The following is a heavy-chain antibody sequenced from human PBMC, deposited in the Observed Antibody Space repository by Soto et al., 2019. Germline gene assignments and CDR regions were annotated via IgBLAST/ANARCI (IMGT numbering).Heavy chain of an antibody. CDR1: GFTFSSYA. J-gene: IGHJ5*02. V-gene: IGHV3-23*01. CDR3: ARGVRVNDH. D-gene: IGHD2-21*01. Sequence: EVQLLESGGGLVQPGGSLRLSCAASGFTFSSYAMSWVRQAPGKGLEWVSGIDISDNTYYADSVRGRFTISRDNSKNTLYLQIYRMRAEDTAVYYCARGVRVNDHWGQGTLVTVSS. CDR2: IDISDNT.